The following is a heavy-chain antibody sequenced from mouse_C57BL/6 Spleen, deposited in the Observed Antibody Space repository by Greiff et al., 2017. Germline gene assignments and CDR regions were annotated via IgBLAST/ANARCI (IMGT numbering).Heavy chain of an antibody. CDR1: GYTFTGYW. V-gene: IGHV1-9*01. D-gene: IGHD1-1*01. J-gene: IGHJ1*03. CDR3: ARSGFPYYGSSYVWYFDV. CDR2: ILPGSGST. Sequence: QVQLQQSGAELMKPGASVKLSCKATGYTFTGYWIEWVKQRPGHGLEWIGEILPGSGSTNYNETFKGKATFTADTSTNTAYMQLSSLTTEDSAIYYCARSGFPYYGSSYVWYFDVWGTGTTVTVSS.